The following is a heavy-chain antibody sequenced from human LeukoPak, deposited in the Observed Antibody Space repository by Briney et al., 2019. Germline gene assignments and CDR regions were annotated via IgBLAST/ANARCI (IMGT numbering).Heavy chain of an antibody. J-gene: IGHJ4*02. V-gene: IGHV1-69*13. CDR2: IIPIFGTA. Sequence: ASVKVPCKASGGTFSSYAISWVRQAPGQGLEWMGGIIPIFGTANYAQKFQGRVTITADESTSTAYMELSSLRSEDTAVYYCARGLKRGELLFFDYWGQGTLVTVSS. D-gene: IGHD3-10*01. CDR3: ARGLKRGELLFFDY. CDR1: GGTFSSYA.